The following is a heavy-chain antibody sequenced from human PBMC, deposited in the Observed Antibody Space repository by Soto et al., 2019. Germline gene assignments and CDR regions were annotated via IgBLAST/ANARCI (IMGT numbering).Heavy chain of an antibody. Sequence: GGSLRLSCAASGFTFSSCARRWVRQAPGKGLEWVSAISDSGGSTYYADSVKGRFTISRDNSKNTLYLQMNSLRAEDTAVYYCANPPVSSIAAPNYWGQGTLVTVSS. D-gene: IGHD6-6*01. CDR3: ANPPVSSIAAPNY. V-gene: IGHV3-23*01. J-gene: IGHJ4*02. CDR2: ISDSGGST. CDR1: GFTFSSCA.